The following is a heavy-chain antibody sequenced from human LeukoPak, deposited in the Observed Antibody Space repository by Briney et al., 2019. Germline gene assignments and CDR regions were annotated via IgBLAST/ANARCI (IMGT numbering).Heavy chain of an antibody. V-gene: IGHV4-61*01. Sequence: SGTLSLTCTVSGGSISSSSYYWSWIRQPPGKGLEWIGYIYYSGITNYNPSLKSRVTISVDRSKSQFSLKLNSVTAADTAVYYCARDGELEAFDIWGQGTMVTVSS. J-gene: IGHJ3*02. CDR2: IYYSGIT. CDR1: GGSISSSSYY. CDR3: ARDGELEAFDI. D-gene: IGHD1-26*01.